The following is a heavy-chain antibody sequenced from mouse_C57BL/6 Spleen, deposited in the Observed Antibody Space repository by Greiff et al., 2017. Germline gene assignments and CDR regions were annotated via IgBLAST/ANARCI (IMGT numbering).Heavy chain of an antibody. V-gene: IGHV1-15*01. CDR1: GYTFTDYE. J-gene: IGHJ3*01. D-gene: IGHD1-1*01. CDR3: TREEYYGSSSFAY. Sequence: LQESGAELVRPGASVTLSCKASGYTFTDYEMHWVKQTPVHGLEWIGAIDPETGGTAYNQKFKGKAILTADKSSSTAYMELRSLTSEDSAVYYCTREEYYGSSSFAYWGQGTLVTVSA. CDR2: IDPETGGT.